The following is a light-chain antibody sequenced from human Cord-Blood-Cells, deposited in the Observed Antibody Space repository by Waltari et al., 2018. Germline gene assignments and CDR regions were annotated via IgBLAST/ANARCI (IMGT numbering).Light chain of an antibody. Sequence: DIQMTQSPSSLSASVGDRVTITCRASQSISSYLNWYQQKPGKAPKLLIYGATSLQSGVPSKVSGSGTGTGFTLTISSLQPEDFATYYCQQNYRTPFTFGPGTKVDIK. CDR3: QQNYRTPFT. V-gene: IGKV1-39*01. CDR2: GAT. CDR1: QSISSY. J-gene: IGKJ3*01.